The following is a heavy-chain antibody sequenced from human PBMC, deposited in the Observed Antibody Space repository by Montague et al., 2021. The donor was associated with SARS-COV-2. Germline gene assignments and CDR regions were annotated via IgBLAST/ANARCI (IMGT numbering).Heavy chain of an antibody. J-gene: IGHJ4*02. CDR1: GASISSRSYY. Sequence: SETRSLTCTVSGASISSRSYYWGWIRQPPGKGLEWIGFKYYSGSTYYNPTLKSRVTISVDTSENQFSLKLSSVTAADTAVYYCARHPLGYCSSTSCYVGWGQGTLVTVSS. CDR2: KYYSGST. CDR3: ARHPLGYCSSTSCYVG. V-gene: IGHV4-39*01. D-gene: IGHD2-2*01.